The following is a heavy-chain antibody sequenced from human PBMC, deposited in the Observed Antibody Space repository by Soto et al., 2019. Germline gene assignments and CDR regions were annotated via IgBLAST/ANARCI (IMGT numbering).Heavy chain of an antibody. CDR3: ARDPVVVVPAARGPPYGMDV. D-gene: IGHD2-2*01. CDR1: GFIFSTYA. CDR2: ISYDGSHE. V-gene: IGHV3-30-3*01. Sequence: QVQLVESGGGVVQPGRSLRLSCAASGFIFSTYAMHWVRQAPGRGLEWVAVISYDGSHEYYADSVKGRFTISRDNSTNTLYLQMNSPRADDTAVYYCARDPVVVVPAARGPPYGMDVWGQGITVTVSS. J-gene: IGHJ6*01.